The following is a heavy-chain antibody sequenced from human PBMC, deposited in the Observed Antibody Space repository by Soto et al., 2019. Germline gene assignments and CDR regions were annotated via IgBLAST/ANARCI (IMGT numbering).Heavy chain of an antibody. CDR1: GFTFSSYA. CDR3: AKSQSFPRAFFGVVTIPDFYYYGMDV. CDR2: ISFSGVNR. Sequence: SLRLSCAASGFTFSSYAMNWVRQAPGKGLEWVSTISFSGVNRHYADSVKGRFTISRDNSKNTLYLQMNSLRAEDTAVYYCAKSQSFPRAFFGVVTIPDFYYYGMDVWGQGTTVTVSS. D-gene: IGHD3-3*01. V-gene: IGHV3-23*01. J-gene: IGHJ6*02.